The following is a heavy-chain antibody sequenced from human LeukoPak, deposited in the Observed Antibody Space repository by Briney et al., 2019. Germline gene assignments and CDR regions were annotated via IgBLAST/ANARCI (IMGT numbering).Heavy chain of an antibody. Sequence: AETLSLTCTVSGGSISSHYWSWIRQPAGKGLEWIGRIYTSGSTNYNPSLKSRVTMSVDTSKNQFSLKLGSVTAADTAVYYCARDRASGSYFNWFDPWGQGTLVTVSS. CDR2: IYTSGST. J-gene: IGHJ5*02. CDR1: GGSISSHY. CDR3: ARDRASGSYFNWFDP. D-gene: IGHD1-26*01. V-gene: IGHV4-4*07.